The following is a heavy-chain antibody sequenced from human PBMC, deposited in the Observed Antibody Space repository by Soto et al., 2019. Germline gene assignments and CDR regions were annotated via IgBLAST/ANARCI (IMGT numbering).Heavy chain of an antibody. CDR3: ARRQISPPTRGAATARGGMDV. CDR2: IWNDGSNS. J-gene: IGHJ6*02. Sequence: QVHLVESGGGVVQPGRSLRLSCAASGFTINNYGMHWVRQAPGKGLEWVAIIWNDGSNSFYANSVRGRFTISRDNSKNTLYLQMSSLRAEDTAVYYCARRQISPPTRGAATARGGMDVWGQGTTVTVSS. CDR1: GFTINNYG. D-gene: IGHD6-25*01. V-gene: IGHV3-33*01.